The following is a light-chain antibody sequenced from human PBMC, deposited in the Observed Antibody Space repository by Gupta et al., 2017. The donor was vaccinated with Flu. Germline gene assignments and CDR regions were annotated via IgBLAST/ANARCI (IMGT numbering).Light chain of an antibody. CDR1: QSVSTY. Sequence: EIVLTQSPATLSLSPGERATLSCRASQSVSTYLAWYQQKPGQAPRLLIYDASNRATGIPARFSGSGSGTDFTLTISSLEPEDFAIYYCQKRSNSPPYTFGQGTKLEIK. V-gene: IGKV3-11*01. CDR3: QKRSNSPPYT. J-gene: IGKJ2*01. CDR2: DAS.